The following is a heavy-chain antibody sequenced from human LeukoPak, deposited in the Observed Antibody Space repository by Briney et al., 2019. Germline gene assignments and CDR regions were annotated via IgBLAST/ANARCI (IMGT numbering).Heavy chain of an antibody. J-gene: IGHJ4*02. CDR2: ISANTGKT. CDR3: AKLAGDRMDY. D-gene: IGHD6-6*01. V-gene: IGHV1-18*01. CDR1: GYTFATYG. Sequence: ASVKVSCKASGYTFATYGFCWVRQAPGHGLEWMGWISANTGKTNYAQKFQGRVTMTTDTSTTTAYMELRSLRPDDTAVYYCAKLAGDRMDYWGQGTLVTVSS.